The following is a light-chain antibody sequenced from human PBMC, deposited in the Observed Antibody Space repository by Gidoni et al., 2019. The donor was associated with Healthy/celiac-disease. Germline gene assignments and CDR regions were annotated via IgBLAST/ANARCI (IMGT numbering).Light chain of an antibody. CDR1: RSISSW. J-gene: IGKJ1*01. V-gene: IGKV1-5*03. CDR2: KAS. CDR3: QQYNSYSRT. Sequence: DIKMTKSPSTLSASVVDRVTSTCRASRSISSWLAWYQQKPGKAPKLLIYKASSLESGLTSRFSSSGSGTEFPLTISILQPDDSASYYCQQYNSYSRTFGQGTKVEIK.